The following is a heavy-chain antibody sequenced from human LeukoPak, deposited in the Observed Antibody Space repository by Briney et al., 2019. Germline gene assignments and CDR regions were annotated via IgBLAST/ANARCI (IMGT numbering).Heavy chain of an antibody. CDR3: ARGRVVDK. CDR1: GGSFSGYY. J-gene: IGHJ4*02. D-gene: IGHD3-22*01. Sequence: PSETLSLTCAVYGGSFSGYYWSWIRQPPGKGLEWIGEINHSGSTNYNPSLKSRVTISVDTSKNQFSLKLSSVTAADTAVYYCARGRVVDKWGQGTLVTVSS. CDR2: INHSGST. V-gene: IGHV4-34*01.